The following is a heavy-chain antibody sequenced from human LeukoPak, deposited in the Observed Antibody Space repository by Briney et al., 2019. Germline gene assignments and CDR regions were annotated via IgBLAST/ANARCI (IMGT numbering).Heavy chain of an antibody. CDR1: GGSISSYY. Sequence: SETLSLTCTVSGGSISSYYWSWIRQPPGKGLEWIWYIYYSGGTNYNPSLKSRVTISVDTSKNQFSLRLSSVTAADTAVYYCARASIFGVVMFDYWGQGTLVTVSS. D-gene: IGHD3-3*01. V-gene: IGHV4-59*01. J-gene: IGHJ4*02. CDR2: IYYSGGT. CDR3: ARASIFGVVMFDY.